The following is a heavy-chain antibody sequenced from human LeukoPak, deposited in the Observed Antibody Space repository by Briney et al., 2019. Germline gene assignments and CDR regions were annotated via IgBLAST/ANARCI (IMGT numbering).Heavy chain of an antibody. CDR3: AKRYSGSSGLYNFDY. D-gene: IGHD1-26*01. CDR2: IYYSGST. V-gene: IGHV4-59*08. CDR1: DGSFSDYY. J-gene: IGHJ4*02. Sequence: SETLSLTCTVSDGSFSDYYWSWIRQPPGKGLEYIGYIYYSGSTSYNPSLKSRVTISVDTSKNQFSLKVISVTAADTAVYYCAKRYSGSSGLYNFDYWGQGTLVTVSS.